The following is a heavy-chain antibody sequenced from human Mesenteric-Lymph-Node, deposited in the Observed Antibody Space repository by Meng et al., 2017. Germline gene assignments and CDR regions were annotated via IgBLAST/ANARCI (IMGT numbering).Heavy chain of an antibody. CDR3: ASIRLGELFDWFDP. V-gene: IGHV1-18*01. CDR2: ISAYNGNT. J-gene: IGHJ5*02. Sequence: ASVKVSCKASGYTFTSYGISWVRQAPGQGLEWMGWISAYNGNTNYAQKFQGRVTMTRNTSISTAYMELSSLRSEDTAVYYCASIRLGELFDWFDPWGQGTLVTVSS. D-gene: IGHD3-16*01. CDR1: GYTFTSYG.